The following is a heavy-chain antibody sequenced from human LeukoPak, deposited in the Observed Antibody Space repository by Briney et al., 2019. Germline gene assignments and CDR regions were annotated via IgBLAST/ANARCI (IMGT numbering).Heavy chain of an antibody. CDR2: ISWNSGSI. CDR1: GFTFDDYA. V-gene: IGHV3-9*01. Sequence: GRSLRLSCAASGFTFDDYAMHWVRQAPGKGLEWVSGISWNSGSIGYADSVKGRFTISRDNAKNSLYLQMNSLRAEDTALYYCAKVAAPRYSYGPEDIWGQGTMVTVSS. CDR3: AKVAAPRYSYGPEDI. J-gene: IGHJ3*02. D-gene: IGHD5-18*01.